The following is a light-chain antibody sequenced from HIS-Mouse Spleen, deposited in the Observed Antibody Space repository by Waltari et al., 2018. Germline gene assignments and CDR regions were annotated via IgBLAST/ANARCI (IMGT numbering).Light chain of an antibody. Sequence: DLVMTQSPLSLPVTPGEPASISGRSRQGLLHSNGYNYLDWYLQKPGQSPQLLIYLGSNRASGVPDRFSGSGSGTDFTLKISRVEAEDVGVYYCMQALQTPPTFGQGTKLEIK. CDR1: QGLLHSNGYNY. CDR2: LGS. CDR3: MQALQTPPT. V-gene: IGKV2-28*01. J-gene: IGKJ2*01.